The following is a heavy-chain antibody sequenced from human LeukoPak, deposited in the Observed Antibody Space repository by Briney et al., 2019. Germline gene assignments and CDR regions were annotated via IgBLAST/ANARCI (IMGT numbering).Heavy chain of an antibody. V-gene: IGHV1-69*04. D-gene: IGHD2-21*02. CDR2: IIPILGIA. CDR3: ARHRIVVVTAMGEVWFDP. Sequence: SVKVSCKASGGTFSSYAISWVRQAPRQGLEWMGRIIPILGIANYAQKFQGRVTITADKSTSTAYMELSSLRSEDTAVYYCARHRIVVVTAMGEVWFDPWGQGTLVTVSS. J-gene: IGHJ5*02. CDR1: GGTFSSYA.